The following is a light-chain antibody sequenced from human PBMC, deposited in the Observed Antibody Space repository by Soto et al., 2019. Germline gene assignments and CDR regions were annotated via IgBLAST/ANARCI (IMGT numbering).Light chain of an antibody. J-gene: IGKJ1*01. CDR1: QLLXDNY. V-gene: IGKV3-20*01. CDR2: GPS. CDR3: QQYAKAPRT. Sequence: EIVLTHCPCTLSLSLGESATLSCRASQLLXDNYSAGYQQKPGQAPRLVGDGPSSRATGVPDRLSASGSGTDFTLTISRLEPEDFAVYYCQQYAKAPRTFGQGTKVDIK.